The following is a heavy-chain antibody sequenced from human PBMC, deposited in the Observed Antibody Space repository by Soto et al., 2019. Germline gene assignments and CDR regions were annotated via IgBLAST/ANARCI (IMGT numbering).Heavy chain of an antibody. V-gene: IGHV4-39*01. CDR3: ASQIRSGVDY. CDR2: IYYSGST. J-gene: IGHJ4*02. Sequence: SETLSLTCTVSGGSISSSSYYWGWIRQPPGKGLEWIGSIYYSGSTYYNPSLKSRVTISVDTSKNQFSLKLSSVTAADTAVYYCASQIRSGVDYWGQGTLVTVSS. D-gene: IGHD3-3*01. CDR1: GGSISSSSYY.